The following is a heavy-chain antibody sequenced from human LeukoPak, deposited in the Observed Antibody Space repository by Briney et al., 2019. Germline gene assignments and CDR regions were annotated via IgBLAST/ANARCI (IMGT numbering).Heavy chain of an antibody. CDR2: TNTDGSST. D-gene: IGHD3-22*01. V-gene: IGHV3-74*01. J-gene: IGHJ5*02. CDR3: ARDALHYYDSENWFDH. CDR1: GFTFSSYW. Sequence: GGSLRLSCAASGFTFSSYWMHWVRQAPGKGLVWVSRTNTDGSSTSYADSVKGRFTISRDNAKNTLYLQMNSLRAEDTAVYYCARDALHYYDSENWFDHWGQGTLVTVSS.